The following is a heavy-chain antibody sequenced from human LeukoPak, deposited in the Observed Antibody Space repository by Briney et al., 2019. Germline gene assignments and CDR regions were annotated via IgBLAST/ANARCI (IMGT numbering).Heavy chain of an antibody. CDR2: IYYSGST. D-gene: IGHD4-17*01. V-gene: IGHV4-39*01. CDR1: GGSISSSSYY. Sequence: PSETLSLTCTVSGGSISSSSYYWGWIRQPPGEGLEWIGSIYYSGSTYYNPSLKSRVTISVDTSKNQFSLKLSSVTAADTAVYYCARLGDYPFQHDWGQGTLVTVSS. J-gene: IGHJ4*02. CDR3: ARLGDYPFQHD.